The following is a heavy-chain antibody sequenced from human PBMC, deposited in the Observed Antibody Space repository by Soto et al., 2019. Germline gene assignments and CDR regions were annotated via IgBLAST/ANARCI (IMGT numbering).Heavy chain of an antibody. D-gene: IGHD3-22*01. CDR1: GFTFSSYS. CDR2: ISSSSSYI. J-gene: IGHJ4*02. V-gene: IGHV3-21*01. CDR3: ARDGSLGGYYDFFDY. Sequence: EVQLVESGGGLVKPGGSLRLSCAASGFTFSSYSINWVRQAPGKGLEWVSSISSSSSYIYYADSVKGRFTISRDNAKNSLYLQMNSLRGEDTAVYYCARDGSLGGYYDFFDYWGQGTLVTVSS.